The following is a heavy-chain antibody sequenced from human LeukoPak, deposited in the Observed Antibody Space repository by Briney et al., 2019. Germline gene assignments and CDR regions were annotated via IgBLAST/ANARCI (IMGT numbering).Heavy chain of an antibody. Sequence: SVKVSCKASGGTFSSHAISWVRQAPGQGLEWMGGIIPIFGTANYAQKFQGRVTITADESTSTAYMELSSLRSEDTAVYYCARGPYDILTGYLEGAVDYWGQGTLVTVSS. J-gene: IGHJ4*02. CDR2: IIPIFGTA. D-gene: IGHD3-9*01. CDR3: ARGPYDILTGYLEGAVDY. CDR1: GGTFSSHA. V-gene: IGHV1-69*13.